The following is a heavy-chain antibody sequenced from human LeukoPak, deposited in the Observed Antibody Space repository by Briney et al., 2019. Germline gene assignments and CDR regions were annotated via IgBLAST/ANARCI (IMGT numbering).Heavy chain of an antibody. D-gene: IGHD6-13*01. CDR3: ARAGYSSSWVGGDFDY. J-gene: IGHJ4*02. CDR2: INSDGSST. V-gene: IGHV3-74*01. CDR1: GFTFSSYW. Sequence: GGSLRLSCAASGFTFSSYWMHWVRQAPGKGLVWVSRINSDGSSTSYADSVKGRFTISRDNAKNSLYLQMNSLRAEDTAVYYCARAGYSSSWVGGDFDYWGQGTLVTVSS.